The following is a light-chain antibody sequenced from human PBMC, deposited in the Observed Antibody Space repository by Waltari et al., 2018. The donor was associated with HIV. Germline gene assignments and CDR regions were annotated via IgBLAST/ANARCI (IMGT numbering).Light chain of an antibody. CDR3: QQYNNYSYT. V-gene: IGKV1-5*03. CDR1: QSISSW. Sequence: DIQMTQSPSTLSASVGDRVTITCRASQSISSWLAWYQQKPGKAPKRLIYKASSLESGVPSRFSGSGSGTEFTLTISSLQPDDFATYYCQQYNNYSYTFGQGTKLEIK. CDR2: KAS. J-gene: IGKJ2*01.